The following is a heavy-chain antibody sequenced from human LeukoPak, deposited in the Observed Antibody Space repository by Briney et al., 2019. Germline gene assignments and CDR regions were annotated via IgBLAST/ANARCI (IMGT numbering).Heavy chain of an antibody. D-gene: IGHD3-3*01. Sequence: SETLSLTCAVYGGSFSGHYWSWIRQSPGKGLEWIGEINHGGSTNYNPSLKSRVTISVDTSKNQFSLKLTSVTAADTAVYYCARQKRITIFGVVIPAPYYYYYMDVWGIGTTVTVSS. J-gene: IGHJ6*03. CDR2: INHGGST. V-gene: IGHV4-34*01. CDR1: GGSFSGHY. CDR3: ARQKRITIFGVVIPAPYYYYYMDV.